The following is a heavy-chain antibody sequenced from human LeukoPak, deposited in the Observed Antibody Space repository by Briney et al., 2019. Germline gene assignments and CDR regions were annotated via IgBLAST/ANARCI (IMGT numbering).Heavy chain of an antibody. CDR3: ARVYGSGSFGYYYYYGMDV. V-gene: IGHV1-2*02. CDR2: INPNSGGT. J-gene: IGHJ6*02. D-gene: IGHD3-10*01. Sequence: ASVKVSCKASGYTFTGYYMHWVRQAPGQGLAWMGWINPNSGGTNYAQKFQGRVTMTRDTSISTAYMELSRLRSDDTAVYYCARVYGSGSFGYYYYYGMDVWGQGTTVTVSS. CDR1: GYTFTGYY.